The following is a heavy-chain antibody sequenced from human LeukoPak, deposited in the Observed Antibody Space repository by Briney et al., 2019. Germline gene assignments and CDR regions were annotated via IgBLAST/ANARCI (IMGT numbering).Heavy chain of an antibody. CDR1: VGSFSDYY. CDR3: ARGRVDIADY. CDR2: INHSGST. D-gene: IGHD5-12*01. V-gene: IGHV4-34*01. J-gene: IGHJ4*02. Sequence: SETLSLTCAVYVGSFSDYYWTWIRRSPGKGLEWIGEINHSGSTNYNPSLKGRVTISVDTSKNQFSLKLSSVTAADTAVYYCARGRVDIADYWGQGTLVTVSS.